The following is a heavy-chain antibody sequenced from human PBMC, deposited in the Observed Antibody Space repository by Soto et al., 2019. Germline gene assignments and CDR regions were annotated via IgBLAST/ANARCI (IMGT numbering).Heavy chain of an antibody. V-gene: IGHV4-4*07. CDR3: VRDGTKSLRDWFDP. D-gene: IGHD1-1*01. CDR1: GASISGFY. J-gene: IGHJ5*02. Sequence: SETLSLTCTVSGASISGFYWSWIRKSAGKGLEWIGRIRATGTTDYNLSLKSRVMMSVDTSKKQFSLKLRSVTAADTAVYYCVRDGTKSLRDWFDPWGQGISVTVSS. CDR2: IRATGTT.